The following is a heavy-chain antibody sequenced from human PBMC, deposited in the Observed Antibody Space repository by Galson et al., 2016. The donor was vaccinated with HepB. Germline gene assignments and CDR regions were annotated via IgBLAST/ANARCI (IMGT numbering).Heavy chain of an antibody. V-gene: IGHV3-21*01. D-gene: IGHD3-16*02. CDR1: GYAFRNHI. CDR3: ARAPTMITFGGLIVGDLDY. J-gene: IGHJ4*02. Sequence: SLRLSCAASGYAFRNHIMNWVRQSPGKGLEWVTSISSSGRSIYYADSVKGRFTISRDNTKNSLYLQMNSLRADDTAFYYCARAPTMITFGGLIVGDLDYWGQGTLVTVSS. CDR2: ISSSGRSI.